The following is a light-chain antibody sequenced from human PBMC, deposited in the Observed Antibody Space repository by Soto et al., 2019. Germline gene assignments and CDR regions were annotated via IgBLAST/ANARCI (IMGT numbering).Light chain of an antibody. CDR3: HHCTNWGGT. J-gene: IGKJ1*01. V-gene: IGKV3-11*01. CDR2: DAS. CDR1: QSVSSF. Sequence: IVLTQSPATLSLSPGERATLSCRASQSVSSFLAWYQQKPGQAPRLLIYDASGGASGIPARFSGSGSETAFTVTTSSLKPEDFAVYDCHHCTNWGGTFGQGTKVEI.